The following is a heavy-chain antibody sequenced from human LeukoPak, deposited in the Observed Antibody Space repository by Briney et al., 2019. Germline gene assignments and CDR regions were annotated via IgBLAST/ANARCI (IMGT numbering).Heavy chain of an antibody. Sequence: PGGSLRLSCAASGFTFSDYNMSWIRQAPGKGLEWVSYISSSGSSIYYADSVKGRFTISRDNAKNSLYLQMNSLRAEDTAVYYCAREGIGSYYYYYYMDVWGKGTTVTISS. CDR2: ISSSGSSI. D-gene: IGHD6-13*01. V-gene: IGHV3-11*04. CDR3: AREGIGSYYYYYYMDV. J-gene: IGHJ6*03. CDR1: GFTFSDYN.